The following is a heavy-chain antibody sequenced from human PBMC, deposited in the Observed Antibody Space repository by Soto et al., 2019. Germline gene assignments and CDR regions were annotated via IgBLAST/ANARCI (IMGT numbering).Heavy chain of an antibody. D-gene: IGHD5-12*01. CDR3: TRADMVATIQPKGVAHIYYYGMDD. J-gene: IGHJ6*02. V-gene: IGHV3-49*03. Sequence: GGSLRLSCTASGFTFGDYAMSWFRQAPGKGLEWVGFIRSKAYGGTTEYAASVKGRFTISRDDSKSIAYLQMNSLKTEDTAVYYCTRADMVATIQPKGVAHIYYYGMDDWGQGTTVTVSS. CDR2: IRSKAYGGTT. CDR1: GFTFGDYA.